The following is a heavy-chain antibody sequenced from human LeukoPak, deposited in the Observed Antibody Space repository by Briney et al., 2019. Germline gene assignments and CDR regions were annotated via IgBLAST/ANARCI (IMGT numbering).Heavy chain of an antibody. J-gene: IGHJ5*02. V-gene: IGHV1-69*01. CDR3: ARYLVCSGGSCYSS. Sequence: VASVKVSCKASGGTFSSYAISWVRQAPGQGLEWMGGIIPIFGTANYAQKFQGRVTITADESTSTAYMELSRLRSEDTAVYYCARYLVCSGGSCYSSWGQGTLVTVSS. D-gene: IGHD2-15*01. CDR1: GGTFSSYA. CDR2: IIPIFGTA.